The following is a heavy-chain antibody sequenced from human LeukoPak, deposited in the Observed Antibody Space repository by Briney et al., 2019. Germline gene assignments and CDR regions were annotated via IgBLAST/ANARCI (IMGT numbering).Heavy chain of an antibody. V-gene: IGHV3-7*03. D-gene: IGHD3-16*01. CDR3: ARGGGLDV. Sequence: GGSLRLSCAASGFTFGSYWMNWARQAPGKGLEWVASINHNGNVNYYVDSVKGRFTISRDNAKNSLYLQMSNLRAEDTAVYFCARGGGLDVWGQGATVTVSS. J-gene: IGHJ6*02. CDR1: GFTFGSYW. CDR2: INHNGNVN.